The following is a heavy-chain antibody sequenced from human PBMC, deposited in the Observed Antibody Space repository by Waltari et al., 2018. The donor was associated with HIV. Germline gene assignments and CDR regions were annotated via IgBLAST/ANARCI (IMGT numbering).Heavy chain of an antibody. Sequence: EVQLVQSGAEVKQPGESLKISCKGFGYSFTNHWIGWVRQTPGKGLEWMGIIYPGDSDTRYSQSFEGRVTISVDKSITTAYLQWSSLKASDTAMYYCARSGGYSNYFWRAGLDVWGQGTTVTVSS. CDR2: IYPGDSDT. CDR1: GYSFTNHW. V-gene: IGHV5-51*03. CDR3: ARSGGYSNYFWRAGLDV. J-gene: IGHJ6*02. D-gene: IGHD4-4*01.